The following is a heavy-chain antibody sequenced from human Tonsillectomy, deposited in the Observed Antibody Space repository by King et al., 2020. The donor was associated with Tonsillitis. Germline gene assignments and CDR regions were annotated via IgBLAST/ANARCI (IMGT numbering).Heavy chain of an antibody. CDR1: GFSLSTSGVG. D-gene: IGHD3-22*01. Sequence: TLQESGPTLVKPTQTLTLTCTFSGFSLSTSGVGVGWIRQPPGKALEWLALIYWNDDKRYSPSLKSRLTITKDTSKNQVVLTMTNMDPVDTATYYCAHGKGGYYYGYFDYWGQGTLVTVSS. J-gene: IGHJ4*02. CDR2: IYWNDDK. V-gene: IGHV2-5*01. CDR3: AHGKGGYYYGYFDY.